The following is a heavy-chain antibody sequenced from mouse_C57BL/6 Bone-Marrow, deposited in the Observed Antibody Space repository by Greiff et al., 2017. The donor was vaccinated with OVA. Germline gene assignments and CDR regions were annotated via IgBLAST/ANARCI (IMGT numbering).Heavy chain of an antibody. D-gene: IGHD4-1*01. J-gene: IGHJ4*01. CDR2: IDPSDSET. CDR1: GYTFTSYW. CDR3: ARSNWLMDY. V-gene: IGHV1-52*01. Sequence: QVQLKQSGAELVRPGSSVKLSCKASGYTFTSYWMHWVKQRPIQGLEWIGNIDPSDSETHYNQKFKDKATLTVDKSSSTAYMQLSSLTSEDSAVYYCARSNWLMDYWGQGTSVTVSA.